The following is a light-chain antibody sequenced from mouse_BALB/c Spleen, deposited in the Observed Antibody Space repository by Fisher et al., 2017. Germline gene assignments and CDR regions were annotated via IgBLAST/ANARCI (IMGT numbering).Light chain of an antibody. Sequence: DIVMTQSPSSLSVSAGEKVTMSCKSSQSLLNSGNQKNYLTWYQQKPGQPPKLLIYWASTRESGVPDRFIGSGSGTDFTLTISSVQAEDLADYFCQQHYSTPWTFGGGTKLEIK. J-gene: IGKJ1*01. CDR3: QQHYSTPWT. CDR2: WAS. V-gene: IGKV8-19*01. CDR1: QSLLNSGNQKNY.